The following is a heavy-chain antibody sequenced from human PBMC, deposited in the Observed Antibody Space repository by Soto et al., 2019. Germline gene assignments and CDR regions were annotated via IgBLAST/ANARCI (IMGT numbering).Heavy chain of an antibody. CDR2: IGTSGTPV. CDR3: ARDPSPDSSGWYYFDC. V-gene: IGHV3-48*02. J-gene: IGHJ4*02. Sequence: EVQLEESGGALVQPGGSLRLSCAASGFTFKTYNMNWVRQAPGKGLEWVSYIGTSGTPVYYADSVKGRFTISRDNAKNSLFLQMHSLRDEDTALYFCARDPSPDSSGWYYFDCWGQGTLVTVSS. D-gene: IGHD6-19*01. CDR1: GFTFKTYN.